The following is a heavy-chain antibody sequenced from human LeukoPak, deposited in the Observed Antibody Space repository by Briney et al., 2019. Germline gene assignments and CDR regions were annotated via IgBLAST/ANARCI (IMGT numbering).Heavy chain of an antibody. CDR3: SSSHKGAAVGDY. V-gene: IGHV1-2*02. D-gene: IGHD6-13*01. J-gene: IGHJ4*02. Sequence: ASVKVSCKASGYTFTGYYMHWVRQAPGQGLEWMGWINPNSGGTNYAQKFQGRVTMTRDTSISTAYMELSRLRSDDTAVYYCSSSHKGAAVGDYWGQGTLVTVSS. CDR2: INPNSGGT. CDR1: GYTFTGYY.